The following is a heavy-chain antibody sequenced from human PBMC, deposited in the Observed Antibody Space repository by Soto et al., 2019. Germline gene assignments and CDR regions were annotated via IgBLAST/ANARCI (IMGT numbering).Heavy chain of an antibody. J-gene: IGHJ6*02. CDR2: ISAYNGNT. CDR3: ARDGARYYDFWSGHYVRAGMDV. CDR1: GYTFTSYG. D-gene: IGHD3-3*01. V-gene: IGHV1-18*04. Sequence: ASVKVSCKASGYTFTSYGISWVRQAPGQGLEWMGWISAYNGNTNYAQKLQGRVTMTTDTSTSTAYMELRSLRSDDTAVYYCARDGARYYDFWSGHYVRAGMDVWGQGTRVTVSS.